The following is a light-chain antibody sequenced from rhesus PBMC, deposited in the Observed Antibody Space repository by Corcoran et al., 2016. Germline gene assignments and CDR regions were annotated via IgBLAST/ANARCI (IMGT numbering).Light chain of an antibody. CDR2: EVF. J-gene: IGKJ3*01. V-gene: IGKV2-78*01. CDR3: EQTLQTPFT. CDR1: QSLLHSNGYTY. Sequence: DIVMTQTPLSLSVTPGEPASISCRSSQSLLHSNGYTYLHWYLQKPGQSPPLLIYEVFNRAFGVPDRFSGSGSGTDCTLKINRVEAEDVGVYYCEQTLQTPFTFGPGTKLDIK.